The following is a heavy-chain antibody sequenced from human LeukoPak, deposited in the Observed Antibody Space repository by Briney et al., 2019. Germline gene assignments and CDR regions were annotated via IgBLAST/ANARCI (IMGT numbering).Heavy chain of an antibody. Sequence: PSETLSLTCTVSGGSISSYYWSWIRQPPGKGLEWIGYIYYSGSTNYNPSPKSRVTISVDTSKNQFSLKLSSVTAADTAVYYCARDLTYSSSTNNWFDPWGQGTLVTVSS. CDR2: IYYSGST. J-gene: IGHJ5*02. CDR3: ARDLTYSSSTNNWFDP. D-gene: IGHD6-6*01. CDR1: GGSISSYY. V-gene: IGHV4-59*01.